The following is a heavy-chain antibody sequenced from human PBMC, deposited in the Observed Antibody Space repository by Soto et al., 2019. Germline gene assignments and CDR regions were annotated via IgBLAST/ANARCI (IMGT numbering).Heavy chain of an antibody. J-gene: IGHJ4*02. Sequence: EVQLLESGGGLVQPGGSLRLSCAASGFTFSSYAMSWVRQAPGKGLEWVSAISGSGGSTYYADSVKGRFTISRDNSKNTQYLQMTGLRAEDTAVYYCAKVADCSSTGGRGGYWGQGTLVTVSS. V-gene: IGHV3-23*01. CDR1: GFTFSSYA. CDR2: ISGSGGST. CDR3: AKVADCSSTGGRGGY. D-gene: IGHD2-2*01.